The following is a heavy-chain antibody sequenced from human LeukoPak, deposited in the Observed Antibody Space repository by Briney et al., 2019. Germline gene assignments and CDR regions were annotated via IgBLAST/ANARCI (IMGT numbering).Heavy chain of an antibody. CDR3: ARGTMTTVTYYFDY. D-gene: IGHD4-17*01. Sequence: SETLSLTCAVYGGSFSGYYWSWIRQPPGKGLEWMGEINHSGSTNYNPSLKSRVTISVDTSKNQFSLKLSSVTAADTAVYYCARGTMTTVTYYFDYWGQGTLVTVSS. J-gene: IGHJ4*02. V-gene: IGHV4-34*01. CDR2: INHSGST. CDR1: GGSFSGYY.